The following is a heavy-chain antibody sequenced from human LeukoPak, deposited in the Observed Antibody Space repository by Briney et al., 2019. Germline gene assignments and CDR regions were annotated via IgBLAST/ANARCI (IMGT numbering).Heavy chain of an antibody. CDR2: INPNSGGT. D-gene: IGHD2-2*02. CDR3: ARVEYCSSTSCYTVRGSDYYYGMDV. CDR1: GYTFTGYY. Sequence: ASVKVSCKASGYTFTGYYMHWVRQAPGQGLEWMGWINPNSGGTNYAQKFQGRVTMTRDTSISTAYMELSRLRSDDTAVYYCARVEYCSSTSCYTVRGSDYYYGMDVWGQGTTVTVSS. V-gene: IGHV1-2*02. J-gene: IGHJ6*02.